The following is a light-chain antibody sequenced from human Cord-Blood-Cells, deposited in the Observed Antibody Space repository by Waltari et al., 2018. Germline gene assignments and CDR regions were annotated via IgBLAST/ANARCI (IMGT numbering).Light chain of an antibody. Sequence: QSALTQPASVSGSPGQSPTISSPGTSSAVGSYNLVPCYQHPPGNPPTPTTSHGNQRPPGKAPKLMIYEGSKRPSGVSNRFSGSKSGNTASLTISGLQAEDEADYYCCSYAGSSTYVVFGGGTKLTVL. J-gene: IGLJ2*01. CDR1: SSAVGSYNL. CDR2: EGS. CDR3: CSYAGSSTYVV. V-gene: IGLV2-23*01.